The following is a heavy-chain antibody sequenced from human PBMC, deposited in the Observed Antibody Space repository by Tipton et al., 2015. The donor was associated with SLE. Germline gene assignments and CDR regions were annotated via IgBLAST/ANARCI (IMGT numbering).Heavy chain of an antibody. Sequence: TLSLTCTVSGDSVSSGSYYWSWIRQPAGKGLEWIGRIYTSGSTNYNPSLQSRVTISVDTSKNQLSLKLSSVTAADTAVYYCAKVGDYWSGYYTGAFEIWGQGKMVTVSS. D-gene: IGHD3-3*01. J-gene: IGHJ3*02. V-gene: IGHV4-61*02. CDR3: AKVGDYWSGYYTGAFEI. CDR1: GDSVSSGSYY. CDR2: IYTSGST.